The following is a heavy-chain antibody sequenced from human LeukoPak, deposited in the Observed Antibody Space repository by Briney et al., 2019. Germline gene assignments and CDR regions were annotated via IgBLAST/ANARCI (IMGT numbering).Heavy chain of an antibody. CDR1: GGSISDSNYY. J-gene: IGHJ5*02. Sequence: SETLSLTCTVSGGSISDSNYYWGWIRQPPGRGLEWIGNIYYSGSAYYSPSLKSRVTVSVDTSKNQYSLKLNSVTAADTAVYYCARQSTIAAARIDPWGQGTLVTVSS. V-gene: IGHV4-39*01. D-gene: IGHD6-25*01. CDR2: IYYSGSA. CDR3: ARQSTIAAARIDP.